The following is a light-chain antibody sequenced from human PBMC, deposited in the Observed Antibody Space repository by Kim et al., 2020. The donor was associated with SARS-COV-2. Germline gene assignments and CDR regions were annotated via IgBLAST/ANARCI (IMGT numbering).Light chain of an antibody. CDR3: QQYGSSPLT. Sequence: SPGETAHLSARASQSVSGSFSAWYQKRAEPAPRLTICGASRKATGLPDRFSGSASRADFLPTISRLDAEDSAVYYCQQYGSSPLTFGGGTKVDIK. CDR1: QSVSGSF. V-gene: IGKV3-20*01. J-gene: IGKJ4*01. CDR2: GAS.